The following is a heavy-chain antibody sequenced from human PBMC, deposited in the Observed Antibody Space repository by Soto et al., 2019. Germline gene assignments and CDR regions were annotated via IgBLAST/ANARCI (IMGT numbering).Heavy chain of an antibody. J-gene: IGHJ4*02. CDR1: GFPFSSHW. Sequence: EVQLVESGGGLVQPGGSLRLSCVVSGFPFSSHWMSWVRQAPGKGLEWVANIKQDGSEEHYVDSVKGRFTVSRDNARNSLHLKMNSRRAEDAAGCYWARVVGATNTLHNWGQGTLVTVSS. CDR2: IKQDGSEE. CDR3: ARVVGATNTLHN. D-gene: IGHD1-26*01. V-gene: IGHV3-7*04.